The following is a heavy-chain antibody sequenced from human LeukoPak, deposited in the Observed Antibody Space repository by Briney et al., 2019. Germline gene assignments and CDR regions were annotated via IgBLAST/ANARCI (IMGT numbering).Heavy chain of an antibody. Sequence: GGSLRLSCAASGFTVSSNYMSWVRQAPGKGLERVSVIYSGGSTYYADSVKGRFTISRDNSKNTLYLQMNSLRAEDTAVYYCARDPGYSYGSYYGMDVWGQGTTVTVSS. J-gene: IGHJ6*02. D-gene: IGHD5-18*01. CDR1: GFTVSSNY. CDR2: IYSGGST. V-gene: IGHV3-66*02. CDR3: ARDPGYSYGSYYGMDV.